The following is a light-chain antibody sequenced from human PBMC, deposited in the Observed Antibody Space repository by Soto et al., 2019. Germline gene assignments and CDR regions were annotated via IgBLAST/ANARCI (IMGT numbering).Light chain of an antibody. CDR3: CSYAGSSTPEVV. CDR2: EGS. V-gene: IGLV2-23*01. Sequence: SALTQPASVSGSPGQSITISCTGTSSDVGSYNLVSWYQQHPGKAPKLMIYEGSKRPSGVSNRFSGSKSGNTASLTISGLQAEDEADYYCCSYAGSSTPEVVFGGGTQLTVL. J-gene: IGLJ2*01. CDR1: SSDVGSYNL.